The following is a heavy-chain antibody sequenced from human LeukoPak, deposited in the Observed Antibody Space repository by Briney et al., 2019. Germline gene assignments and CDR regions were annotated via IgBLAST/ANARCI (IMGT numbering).Heavy chain of an antibody. D-gene: IGHD5-18*01. Sequence: SETLSLTCTVSGGSISSYYWSWIQQPPGKGLEWIGYIYYSGKTNYNPSLKSRVTISVDTSKNQFSLKLSSVTAADTAIYYCARGYSYGSYYFDHWGQGTLVTVSS. CDR2: IYYSGKT. J-gene: IGHJ4*02. V-gene: IGHV4-59*01. CDR1: GGSISSYY. CDR3: ARGYSYGSYYFDH.